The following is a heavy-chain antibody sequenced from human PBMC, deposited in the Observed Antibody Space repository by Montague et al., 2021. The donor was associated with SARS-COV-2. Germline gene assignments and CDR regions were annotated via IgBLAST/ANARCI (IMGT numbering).Heavy chain of an antibody. J-gene: IGHJ4*02. Sequence: SLRLSCAGSGFTFGDYAMSWVRQAPGKGLEWVGFIRSKGYGGTKEYAASVQGRFTISRDDSKSIAYLQMNSLKTEDTAVYYCSRVRDYYGSGSYYFDYWGQGTLVTVSS. V-gene: IGHV3-49*04. CDR2: IRSKGYGGTK. D-gene: IGHD3-10*01. CDR3: SRVRDYYGSGSYYFDY. CDR1: GFTFGDYA.